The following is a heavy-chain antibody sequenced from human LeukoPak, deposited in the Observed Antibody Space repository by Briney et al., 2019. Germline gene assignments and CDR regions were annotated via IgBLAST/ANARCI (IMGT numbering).Heavy chain of an antibody. J-gene: IGHJ4*02. CDR1: GFTFSSYG. CDR3: AKRIAVAGSGYYFDY. CDR2: ISGSGGST. D-gene: IGHD6-19*01. V-gene: IGHV3-23*01. Sequence: GGSLRLSCAASGFTFSSYGMSWVRQAPGKGLEWVSAISGSGGSTYYADPVKGRFTISRDNSKNTLYLQMNSLRAEDTAVYYCAKRIAVAGSGYYFDYWGQGTLVTVSS.